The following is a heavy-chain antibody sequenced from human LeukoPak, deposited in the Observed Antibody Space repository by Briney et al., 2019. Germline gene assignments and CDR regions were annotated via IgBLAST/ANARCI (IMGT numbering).Heavy chain of an antibody. Sequence: SETLSLTCTVSGGSISSYYWSWIRQPPGKGLEWIGYIYYSGSTNYNPSLKSRVTISVDTSKNQFSLELSSVTAADTAVYYCAGASYDSSGVHWGQGTLVTVSS. D-gene: IGHD3-22*01. V-gene: IGHV4-59*01. J-gene: IGHJ4*02. CDR1: GGSISSYY. CDR2: IYYSGST. CDR3: AGASYDSSGVH.